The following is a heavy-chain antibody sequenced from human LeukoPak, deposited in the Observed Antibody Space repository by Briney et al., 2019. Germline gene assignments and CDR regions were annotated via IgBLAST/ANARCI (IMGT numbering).Heavy chain of an antibody. D-gene: IGHD3-22*01. CDR3: ARGFLKDSSGYLPFDY. Sequence: VASVKVSCKASGGTFSSYAISWVRQAPGQGLEWMGGIIPIFGTANYAQKFQGRVTITADESTSTAYMELSSLRSEDTAVYYCARGFLKDSSGYLPFDYWGQGTLVTVSS. V-gene: IGHV1-69*13. J-gene: IGHJ4*02. CDR2: IIPIFGTA. CDR1: GGTFSSYA.